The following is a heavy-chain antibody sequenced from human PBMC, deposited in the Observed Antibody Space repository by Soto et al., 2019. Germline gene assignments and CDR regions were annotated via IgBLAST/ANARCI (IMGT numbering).Heavy chain of an antibody. CDR2: IIPIFGTA. CDR3: ARQYDTRFGELFTANHWFET. CDR1: LGTFSIYA. D-gene: IGHD3-10*01. V-gene: IGHV1-69*01. J-gene: IGHJ5*02. Sequence: SVXVSLKSYLGTFSIYASSCFLQAPGQGLDWMGGIIPIFGTANYAQKFQGRVTITADESTSTAYMELSSLRSEDTAVYYCARQYDTRFGELFTANHWFETRGQGTLV.